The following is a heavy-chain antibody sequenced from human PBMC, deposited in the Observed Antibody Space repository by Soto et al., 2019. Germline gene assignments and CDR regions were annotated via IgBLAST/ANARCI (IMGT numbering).Heavy chain of an antibody. D-gene: IGHD5-12*01. CDR2: ISYDGSNK. CDR3: ARDPKRRDGYNFDS. V-gene: IGHV3-30*03. CDR1: GFTFSSYG. Sequence: PGGSLRLSCAASGFTFSSYGMHWVRQAPGKGLEWVAVISYDGSNKYYADSVKGRFTISRDNSKNTLYLQMNSLRAEDTAVYYCARDPKRRDGYNFDSWGRGALVTVSS. J-gene: IGHJ4*02.